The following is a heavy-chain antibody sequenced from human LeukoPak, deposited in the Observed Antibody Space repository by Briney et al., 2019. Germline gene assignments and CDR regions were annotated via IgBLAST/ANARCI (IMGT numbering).Heavy chain of an antibody. J-gene: IGHJ6*03. Sequence: QAGGSLRLSCAASGFTFSSYWMHWVRQAPGKGLVWVSRINSDGSSTSYADSVKGRFTISRDNAKNTLYLQMNSLRAEDTAVYYCARVNRPHYYGSGSYYNPGMDVWGKGTTVTISS. D-gene: IGHD3-10*01. V-gene: IGHV3-74*01. CDR2: INSDGSST. CDR1: GFTFSSYW. CDR3: ARVNRPHYYGSGSYYNPGMDV.